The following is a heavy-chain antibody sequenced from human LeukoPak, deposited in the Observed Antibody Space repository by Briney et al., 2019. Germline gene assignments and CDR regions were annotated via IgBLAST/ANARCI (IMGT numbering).Heavy chain of an antibody. CDR3: ARHRFYYAGYDY. Sequence: SETLSLTCAVYGGSFSGYYWSWIRQPPGKGLEWIGEINHSGSTNYNPSLKSRVTISVDTSENQFSLKLSSVTAADTAVYYCARHRFYYAGYDYWGQGTLVTVSS. CDR2: INHSGST. D-gene: IGHD3-10*01. J-gene: IGHJ4*02. CDR1: GGSFSGYY. V-gene: IGHV4-34*01.